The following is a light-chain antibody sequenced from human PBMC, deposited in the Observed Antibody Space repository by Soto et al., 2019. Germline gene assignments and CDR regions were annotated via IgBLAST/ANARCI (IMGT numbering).Light chain of an antibody. CDR1: SSHVGIYNY. J-gene: IGLJ2*01. CDR3: CSYAGSYTML. Sequence: QSALTQPRSVSGSPGQSVTISCTGTSSHVGIYNYVSWYQQSPGKAPKLIIYDVTKRPSGVPDRFSGSKSGNTASLTISGLQAEDEADYYCCSYAGSYTMLFGGGTKLTVL. CDR2: DVT. V-gene: IGLV2-11*01.